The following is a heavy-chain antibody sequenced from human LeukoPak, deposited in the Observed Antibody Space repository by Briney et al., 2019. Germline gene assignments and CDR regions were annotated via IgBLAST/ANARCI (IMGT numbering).Heavy chain of an antibody. CDR1: GGSISSSSYY. D-gene: IGHD3-3*01. J-gene: IGHJ5*02. V-gene: IGHV4-39*01. Sequence: KPSETLSLTCTVSGGSISSSSYYWGWIRQPSGKGLEWIGSIYYSGSTYYNPSLKSRVTISVDTSKNQFSLKLSSVAAADTAVYYCARQGDFWSGYYPPAVRYNWFDPWGQGTLVTVSS. CDR2: IYYSGST. CDR3: ARQGDFWSGYYPPAVRYNWFDP.